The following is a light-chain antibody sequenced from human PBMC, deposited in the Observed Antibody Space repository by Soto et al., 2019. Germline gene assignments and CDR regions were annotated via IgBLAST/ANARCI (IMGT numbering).Light chain of an antibody. V-gene: IGLV2-14*01. CDR3: SSSTTSSTYA. Sequence: QSVLTQPASLSGSPGQSIAISCTGTSSDVGAYNFVSWYQQYPGKAPKLIIYDVSNRLSGVSSRFSGSKSGNTASLTISGLQAEDEADYYCSSSTTSSTYAFGTGTKVPS. CDR2: DVS. CDR1: SSDVGAYNF. J-gene: IGLJ1*01.